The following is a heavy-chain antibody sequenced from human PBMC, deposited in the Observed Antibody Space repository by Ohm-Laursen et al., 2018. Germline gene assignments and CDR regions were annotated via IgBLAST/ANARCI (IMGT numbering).Heavy chain of an antibody. CDR2: INWNGGST. Sequence: SLRLSCAASGFTFEDYGMSWVRQAPGKGLEWVSGINWNGGSTGYADSVKGRFTISRDNSKNTLYLQMNSLRAEDTAVYYCARASSSIAVAGLDYWGQGTLVTVSS. D-gene: IGHD6-19*01. V-gene: IGHV3-20*04. J-gene: IGHJ4*02. CDR1: GFTFEDYG. CDR3: ARASSSIAVAGLDY.